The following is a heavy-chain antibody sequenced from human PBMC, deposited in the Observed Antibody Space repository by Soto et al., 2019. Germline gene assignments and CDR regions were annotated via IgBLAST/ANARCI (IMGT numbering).Heavy chain of an antibody. V-gene: IGHV3-23*01. D-gene: IGHD3-10*01. CDR1: GFTFSSYA. J-gene: IGHJ6*04. CDR3: AKDAYYYGSGSYYMSTLPLDV. CDR2: ISGSGGST. Sequence: EVQLLESGGGLVQPGGSLRLSCAASGFTFSSYAMSWVRQAPGKGLEWVSAISGSGGSTYYADSVKGRFTNSRDNSKNTLYLQMNSLRAEDTAVYYCAKDAYYYGSGSYYMSTLPLDVWGKGTTVTVSS.